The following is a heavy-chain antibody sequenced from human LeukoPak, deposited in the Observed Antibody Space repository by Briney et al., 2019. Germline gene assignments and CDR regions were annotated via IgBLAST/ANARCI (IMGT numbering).Heavy chain of an antibody. CDR1: GYSFTSYW. J-gene: IGHJ6*02. CDR2: IYPGDSDT. Sequence: GESLKISCKGSGYSFTSYWIGWVRQMPGKGLEWMGIIYPGDSDTRYSPSFQGQVTISADKSISTAYLQWSSLKASDTAMYYCARLLWLRYYYYGMEVWGQGTTVTVSS. V-gene: IGHV5-51*01. D-gene: IGHD5-12*01. CDR3: ARLLWLRYYYYGMEV.